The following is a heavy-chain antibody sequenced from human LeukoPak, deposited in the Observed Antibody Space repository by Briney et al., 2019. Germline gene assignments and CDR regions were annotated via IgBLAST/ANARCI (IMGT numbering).Heavy chain of an antibody. CDR1: GGFVRSSSFY. CDR2: IYYSGST. D-gene: IGHD4-23*01. CDR3: ARVLTTVDWYFDL. J-gene: IGHJ2*01. V-gene: IGHV4-39*07. Sequence: PSETLSLTCNVSGGFVRSSSFYWGWIRQSPGKGLEWVGSIYYSGSTHYKSSLKSRVTISLDTSKNQFSLKLSSVTAADTAVYYCARVLTTVDWYFDLWGRGTLVTVSS.